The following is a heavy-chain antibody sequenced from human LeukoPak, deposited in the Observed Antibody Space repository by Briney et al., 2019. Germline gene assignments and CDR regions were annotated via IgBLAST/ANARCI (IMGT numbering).Heavy chain of an antibody. CDR1: GGSFSGYS. J-gene: IGHJ5*02. CDR2: IDHSGSS. Sequence: SETLSLTCAVYGGSFSGYSWNWIRQPPWKGLDWIGEIDHSGSSNYSPSLKSRVTISLDTAKNQFSLKLTSITAADTAVYYCARGPMRSWFDPWGQGTLVTVSS. CDR3: ARGPMRSWFDP. V-gene: IGHV4-34*01.